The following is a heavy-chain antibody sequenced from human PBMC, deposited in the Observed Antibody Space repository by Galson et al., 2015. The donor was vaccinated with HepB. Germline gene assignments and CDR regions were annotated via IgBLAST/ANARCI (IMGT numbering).Heavy chain of an antibody. V-gene: IGHV3-30*18. J-gene: IGHJ6*03. Sequence: SLRLSCAASGFTFSSYGMHWVRQAPGKGLEWVAVISYDGSNKYYADSVKGRFTISRDNSKNTLYLQMNSLRAEDTAVYYCAKDQGITMARGSMDVWGKGTTVTVSS. CDR1: GFTFSSYG. CDR3: AKDQGITMARGSMDV. CDR2: ISYDGSNK. D-gene: IGHD3-10*01.